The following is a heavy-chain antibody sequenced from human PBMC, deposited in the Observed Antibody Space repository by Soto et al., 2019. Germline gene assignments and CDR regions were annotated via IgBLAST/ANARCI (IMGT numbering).Heavy chain of an antibody. Sequence: EVQLVESGGGLVKPGGSLRLSCAASGFTFSSYSMNWVRQAPGKGLEWVSSISSSSSDIYYADSVKGRFTISSDNAKNSLYLQMNSLRAEDTAVYYCARAPYYYDSRGYWAYWGQGTLVTVSS. D-gene: IGHD3-22*01. CDR2: ISSSSSDI. V-gene: IGHV3-21*01. CDR1: GFTFSSYS. CDR3: ARAPYYYDSRGYWAY. J-gene: IGHJ4*02.